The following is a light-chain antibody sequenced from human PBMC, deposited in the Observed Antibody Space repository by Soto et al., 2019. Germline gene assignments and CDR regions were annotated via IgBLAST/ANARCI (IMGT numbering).Light chain of an antibody. CDR1: QSVSNNY. V-gene: IGKV3-20*01. Sequence: IVWTQSPGTLSLSPGEIATLSCRASQSVSNNYLAWYQQQPGQAPRLLIYGASNRATGIPDRFSGSGSGTEFTLTISRLEPEDFALYYCQQYGSSGTFGQGTKVDIK. CDR2: GAS. J-gene: IGKJ1*01. CDR3: QQYGSSGT.